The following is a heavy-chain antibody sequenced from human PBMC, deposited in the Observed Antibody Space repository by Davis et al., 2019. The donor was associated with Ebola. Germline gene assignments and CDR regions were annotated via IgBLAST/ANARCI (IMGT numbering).Heavy chain of an antibody. CDR1: GYSISSDYY. Sequence: MPSETLSLTCTVSGYSISSDYYWRWIRQPPGKGLEWIGSIKHRGSTYYTPSLKSRATMAVDTSKSQFSLKLTSVTAADTAVYYCARVTGASHAGPWGQGTLVTVSS. D-gene: IGHD4/OR15-4a*01. J-gene: IGHJ5*02. CDR2: IKHRGST. CDR3: ARVTGASHAGP. V-gene: IGHV4-38-2*02.